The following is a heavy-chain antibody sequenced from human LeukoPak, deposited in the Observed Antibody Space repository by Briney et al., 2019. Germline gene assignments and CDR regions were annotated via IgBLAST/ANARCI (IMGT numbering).Heavy chain of an antibody. CDR2: IGGRGDGI. D-gene: IGHD2-15*01. Sequence: GGSLRLSCEASGFTFSDYSMNWVRQAPGKGLEWISYIGGRGDGISYADSVKGRFIVSRDNAKNSLFLQMNRLRGEDTAIYFCAREIPGRIAADCWGQGTLVTVSS. J-gene: IGHJ4*02. V-gene: IGHV3-48*01. CDR3: AREIPGRIAADC. CDR1: GFTFSDYS.